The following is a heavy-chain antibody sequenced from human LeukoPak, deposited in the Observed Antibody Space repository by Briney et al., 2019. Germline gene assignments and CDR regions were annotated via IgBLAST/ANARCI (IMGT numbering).Heavy chain of an antibody. D-gene: IGHD4-23*01. CDR1: GFTFSSYA. J-gene: IGHJ4*02. V-gene: IGHV3-23*01. CDR3: SKNYGGNSVVDY. CDR2: ISGSGGST. Sequence: GGSLRLSCAASGFTFSSYAMSWVRQAPGKGLEWVSAISGSGGSTYYADSVKGRFTISRDNSKNTLYLQMKSLRSEDTAVYYCSKNYGGNSVVDYWGQGTMVTVSS.